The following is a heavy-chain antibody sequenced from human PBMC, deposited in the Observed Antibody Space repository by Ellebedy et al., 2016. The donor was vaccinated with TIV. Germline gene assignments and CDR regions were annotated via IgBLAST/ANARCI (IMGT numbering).Heavy chain of an antibody. J-gene: IGHJ4*02. V-gene: IGHV3-72*01. CDR2: TRDKANNYFT. D-gene: IGHD4-11*01. CDR3: VRVGGWASINTDYTDY. Sequence: GGSLRLSXAASGFTFSAHYMNWVRQAPGKGLEWVGCTRDKANNYFTEYAASVRGRFTISRDDSKNSLFLQMNSLKTEDTAVYYCVRVGGWASINTDYTDYWGQGTLVTVSS. CDR1: GFTFSAHY.